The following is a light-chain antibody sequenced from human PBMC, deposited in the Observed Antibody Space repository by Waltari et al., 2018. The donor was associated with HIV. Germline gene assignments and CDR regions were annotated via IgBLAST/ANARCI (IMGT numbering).Light chain of an antibody. J-gene: IGLJ2*01. CDR3: CSYAGTYEVV. CDR1: SSDVGAYKY. V-gene: IGLV2-11*03. Sequence: SVSGSPGQSVTISCTGTSSDVGAYKYVSWYKQHPGKAPKFMIYDVSKRPSGVPDRFSGSKSGNTASLTISGLQADDEAIYYCCSYAGTYEVVFGGGTKLTVL. CDR2: DVS.